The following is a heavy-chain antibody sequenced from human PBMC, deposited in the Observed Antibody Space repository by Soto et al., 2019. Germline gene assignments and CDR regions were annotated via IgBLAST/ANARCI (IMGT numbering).Heavy chain of an antibody. J-gene: IGHJ6*02. V-gene: IGHV1-45*02. Sequence: SVKVSCKASGYTFTYGYLHWVRQAPGQALEWMGWITPFNGNTNYAQKFQDRVTITRDRSMSTAYMELSSLRSEDTAMYYCATIQTAGYSSSWYRDYYYGMDVWGQGTTVTVSS. CDR3: ATIQTAGYSSSWYRDYYYGMDV. D-gene: IGHD6-13*01. CDR1: GYTFTYGY. CDR2: ITPFNGNT.